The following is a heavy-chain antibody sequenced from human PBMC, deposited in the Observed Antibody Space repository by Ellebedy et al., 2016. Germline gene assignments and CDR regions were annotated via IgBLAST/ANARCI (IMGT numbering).Heavy chain of an antibody. CDR1: GFTLSNYG. CDR3: SRAFCSSTSCYQFYFDY. V-gene: IGHV3-49*03. CDR2: IRSKPYGGTA. J-gene: IGHJ4*02. Sequence: GESLKISXEASGFTLSNYGMNWFRQAPGKGLEWVGFIRSKPYGGTAEYAASVKGRFTISRDDSKSIAHLQMNSLKTEDTAVYYCSRAFCSSTSCYQFYFDYWGRGTQVTVSS. D-gene: IGHD2-2*01.